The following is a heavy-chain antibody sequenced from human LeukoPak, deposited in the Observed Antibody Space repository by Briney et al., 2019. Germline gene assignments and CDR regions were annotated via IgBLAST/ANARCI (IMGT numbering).Heavy chain of an antibody. CDR2: ISGSGGST. J-gene: IGHJ4*02. CDR3: AKDYYGSGSYRTPDAYFDY. CDR1: GFTFSSYA. D-gene: IGHD3-10*01. V-gene: IGHV3-23*01. Sequence: QSGGSLRLSCAASGFTFSSYAMSWVRQAAGEGREWVSAISGSGGSTYYADSVKGRFTISRDNSKNPLYLQMNSLRAEDTAVYYCAKDYYGSGSYRTPDAYFDYWGQGTLVTVSS.